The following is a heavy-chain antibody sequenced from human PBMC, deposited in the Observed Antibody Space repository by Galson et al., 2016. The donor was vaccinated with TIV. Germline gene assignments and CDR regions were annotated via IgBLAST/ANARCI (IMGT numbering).Heavy chain of an antibody. CDR2: INPIFGTA. J-gene: IGHJ4*02. CDR1: GGTFSNFV. V-gene: IGHV1-69*06. CDR3: ARGRGYYFGSGSSYVDY. D-gene: IGHD3-10*01. Sequence: SVKVSCKASGGTFSNFVISWVRQAPGQGLEWMGSINPIFGTANYAQKFQGRVTITADTSPSTIYMELSSLRSEDTAVYYCARGRGYYFGSGSSYVDYWGQGSLVSVSS.